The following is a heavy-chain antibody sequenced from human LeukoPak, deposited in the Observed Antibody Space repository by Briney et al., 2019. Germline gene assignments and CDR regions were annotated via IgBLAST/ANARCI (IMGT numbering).Heavy chain of an antibody. Sequence: GRSLRLSCAASGFTFDDYTMHWVRQAPGKGLEWVSLISWDGGSTYYADSVKGRFTISRDNSKNSLYLQMNSLRTEDTALYYCAKGRYCSSTSCPNYFDYWGQGTLVTVSS. D-gene: IGHD2-2*01. CDR1: GFTFDDYT. J-gene: IGHJ4*02. CDR2: ISWDGGST. CDR3: AKGRYCSSTSCPNYFDY. V-gene: IGHV3-43*01.